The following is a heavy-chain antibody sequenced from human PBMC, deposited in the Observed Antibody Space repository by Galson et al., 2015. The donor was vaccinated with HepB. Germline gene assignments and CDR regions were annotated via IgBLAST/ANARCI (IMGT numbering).Heavy chain of an antibody. Sequence: SLRLSCAASAFTFNAYAMHWVRQAPGKGLEWVTAISFDGSNTYYADSVKGRFTISRDNFKNTLYLQMNSLGAEDTAVYYCARGRKLRYFDWLLRDDWYFDLWGRGTLVTVSS. D-gene: IGHD3-9*01. CDR3: ARGRKLRYFDWLLRDDWYFDL. J-gene: IGHJ2*01. V-gene: IGHV3-30*04. CDR1: AFTFNAYA. CDR2: ISFDGSNT.